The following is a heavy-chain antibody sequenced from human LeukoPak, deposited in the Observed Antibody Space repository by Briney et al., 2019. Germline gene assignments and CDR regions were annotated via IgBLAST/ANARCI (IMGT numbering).Heavy chain of an antibody. D-gene: IGHD3-10*01. CDR2: ISWNSGSI. CDR3: AKAGSSVRGDYFDY. Sequence: GGSLRLSCAASGFTFDDYAMHWVRQAPGKGLEWVSGISWNSGSIGYADSVKGRFTISRDNAKNSLYLQMNSLRAEDTALYYCAKAGSSVRGDYFDYWGQGTLVTVSS. CDR1: GFTFDDYA. J-gene: IGHJ4*02. V-gene: IGHV3-9*01.